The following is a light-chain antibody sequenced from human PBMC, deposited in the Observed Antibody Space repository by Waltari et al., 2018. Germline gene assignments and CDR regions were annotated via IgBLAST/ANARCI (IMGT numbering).Light chain of an antibody. V-gene: IGKV4-1*01. CDR3: HQYYNTPFT. Sequence: VLTQPPSASGTPGQWATINCKSSQSVLYSSNNKNSLSWYQQKPGQPPKLLIYGASTRESGVPDRFSGSGSGTDFTLTISSLQAEDVAVYYCHQYYNTPFTFGPGTKVDIK. CDR1: QSVLYSSNNKNS. J-gene: IGKJ3*01. CDR2: GAS.